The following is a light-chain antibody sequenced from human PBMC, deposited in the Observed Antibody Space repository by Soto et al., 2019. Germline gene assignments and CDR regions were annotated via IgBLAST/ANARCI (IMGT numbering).Light chain of an antibody. CDR2: SAS. Sequence: DIVLAQSPGTLSLSPGQRATLSCRAGQAVNPNYIAWYQQRPGQAPRLLLSSASTRATGIPDRFSGTGSGTEFSLTISRLEPGDSAVYYCQFCGTSPFTLGPRSNLEIK. CDR3: QFCGTSPFT. J-gene: IGKJ2*01. CDR1: QAVNPNY. V-gene: IGKV3-20*01.